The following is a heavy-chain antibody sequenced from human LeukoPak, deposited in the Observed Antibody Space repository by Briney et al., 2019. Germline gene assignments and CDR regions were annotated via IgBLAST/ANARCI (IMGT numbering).Heavy chain of an antibody. Sequence: VASVKVSCKASGGTFSSYAISWVRQAPGQGLEWMGGIIPIFGTANYAQKFQGRVTITADESTSTAYMELSSLRSEDTAVYYCARDDSMVTFTRGEYYFDYWGQGTLVTVSS. CDR3: ARDDSMVTFTRGEYYFDY. J-gene: IGHJ4*02. D-gene: IGHD5-18*01. CDR2: IIPIFGTA. V-gene: IGHV1-69*01. CDR1: GGTFSSYA.